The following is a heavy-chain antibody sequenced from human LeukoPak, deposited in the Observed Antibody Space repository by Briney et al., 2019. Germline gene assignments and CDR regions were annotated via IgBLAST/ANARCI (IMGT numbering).Heavy chain of an antibody. D-gene: IGHD3-9*01. Sequence: SETLTLTCTVSGGSISSYYWRWIRQPPGKGLEWIGYIYYSGSTNYNPSLKSRVTISVDTSKNQFSLKLSSVTAADTAVYYCARGAILRYFNRRVYYYYYMDVWGKGTTVSVSS. CDR2: IYYSGST. CDR3: ARGAILRYFNRRVYYYYYMDV. CDR1: GGSISSYY. V-gene: IGHV4-59*01. J-gene: IGHJ6*03.